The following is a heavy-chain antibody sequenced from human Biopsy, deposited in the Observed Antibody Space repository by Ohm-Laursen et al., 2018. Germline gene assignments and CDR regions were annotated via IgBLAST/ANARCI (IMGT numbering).Heavy chain of an antibody. V-gene: IGHV3-21*04. CDR1: GLTFSRYS. Sequence: LRLSCAASGLTFSRYSMHWVRQAPGKGLEWVSSISSSSNFIYYGDSVKGRFTISRDNAKNSLYLQMDSLRVEDTAVYYCVKGTQLLEDWGQGTLVTVSS. D-gene: IGHD3-10*01. CDR3: VKGTQLLED. CDR2: ISSSSNFI. J-gene: IGHJ4*02.